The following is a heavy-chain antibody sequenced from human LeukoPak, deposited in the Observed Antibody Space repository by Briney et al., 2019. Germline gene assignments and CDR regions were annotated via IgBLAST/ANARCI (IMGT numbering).Heavy chain of an antibody. D-gene: IGHD5-12*01. V-gene: IGHV5-51*01. Sequence: GESLKISCKASGYSFTRHWIGWVRQKSGKGLEWVGIMYPGDSDTRYSPSFQGQVAISADKSISTAYLQWASLKASDTAIYYCASRVACDDAFDIWGQGTMVTVSS. J-gene: IGHJ3*02. CDR3: ASRVACDDAFDI. CDR1: GYSFTRHW. CDR2: MYPGDSDT.